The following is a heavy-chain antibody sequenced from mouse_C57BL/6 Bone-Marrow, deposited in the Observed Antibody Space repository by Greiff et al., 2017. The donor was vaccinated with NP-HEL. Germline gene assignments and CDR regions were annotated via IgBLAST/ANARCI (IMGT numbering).Heavy chain of an antibody. J-gene: IGHJ3*01. CDR2: ISSGGSYT. CDR1: GFTFSSYG. Sequence: EVMLVESGGDLVKPGGSLKLSCAASGFTFSSYGMSWVRQTPDKRLEWVATISSGGSYTYYPDSVQGRFTISRDNAKNTLYLQLSSLKSEDTAMYYCARRDDGSSYKAWFAYWGQGTLVTVSA. D-gene: IGHD1-1*01. V-gene: IGHV5-6*02. CDR3: ARRDDGSSYKAWFAY.